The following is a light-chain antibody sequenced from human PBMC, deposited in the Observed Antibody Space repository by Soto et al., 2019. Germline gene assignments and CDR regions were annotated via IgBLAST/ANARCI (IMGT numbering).Light chain of an antibody. CDR1: QSVSGNY. J-gene: IGKJ4*01. V-gene: IGKV3D-20*02. CDR2: GAS. CDR3: QQRSNWPLT. Sequence: EIVLTQSPGTLSLSPGERATLSCRPSQSVSGNYLAWYQQKPGQAPRLLIYGASSRPTGIPARFSGSGSGIDFTLTISSLEHEDFAVYYCQQRSNWPLTFGGGTKVDIK.